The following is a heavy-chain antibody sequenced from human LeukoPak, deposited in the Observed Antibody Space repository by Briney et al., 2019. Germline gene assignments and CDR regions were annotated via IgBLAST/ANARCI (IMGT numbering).Heavy chain of an antibody. V-gene: IGHV1-2*02. Sequence: ASVKVSCKASGYTFTGYYMHWVRQAPGQGLEWMGWINPNSGGTNYAQKFQGRVTMTRDTSISTAYMELSRLRSDDTAVYYFARNPKTGGFGNLVLFDPWGQETLVTVSS. J-gene: IGHJ5*02. CDR1: GYTFTGYY. CDR2: INPNSGGT. D-gene: IGHD3-10*01. CDR3: ARNPKTGGFGNLVLFDP.